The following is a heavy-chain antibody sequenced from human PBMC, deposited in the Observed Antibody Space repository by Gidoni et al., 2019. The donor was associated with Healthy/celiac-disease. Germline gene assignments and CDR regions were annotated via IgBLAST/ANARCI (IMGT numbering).Heavy chain of an antibody. J-gene: IGHJ6*02. Sequence: EVQLVESGGGLVQPGGSRRRSCTASGFTFSSYDMHWVRQATGKGLELVSAIGTAGDTYYPGAVKGRFTISRENAKNSLYLQINSLRAGDTAVYYCARGNGDGMDVWGQGTTVTVSS. V-gene: IGHV3-13*01. CDR1: GFTFSSYD. D-gene: IGHD2-8*01. CDR3: ARGNGDGMDV. CDR2: IGTAGDT.